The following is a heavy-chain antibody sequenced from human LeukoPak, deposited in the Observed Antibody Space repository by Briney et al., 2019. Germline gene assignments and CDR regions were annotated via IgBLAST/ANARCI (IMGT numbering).Heavy chain of an antibody. Sequence: ASVKVSCKASGYSFILYGISWVRQAPGQGLEWMGWISAHNGYTKYAQKVQGRVSLTTDTSTSTAYMEVRSLRSDDTAVYYCARGFPSRRNYDSSGYYSYYFDYWGQGTLVTVSS. CDR1: GYSFILYG. CDR2: ISAHNGYT. CDR3: ARGFPSRRNYDSSGYYSYYFDY. V-gene: IGHV1-18*01. J-gene: IGHJ4*02. D-gene: IGHD3-22*01.